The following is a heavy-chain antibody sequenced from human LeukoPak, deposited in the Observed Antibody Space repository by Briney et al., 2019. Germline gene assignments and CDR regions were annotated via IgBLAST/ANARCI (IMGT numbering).Heavy chain of an antibody. CDR3: AHSPPYYSGSGSYFPAYYFDY. V-gene: IGHV2-5*02. Sequence: SGPTLVKPTPTLTLTCTFSGFSLSTSGMGVGWIRQPPGKALEWLALIYWDDDKRYSPSLKSRLTITKDTSKNQVVLTMTNVDPVDTATYYCAHSPPYYSGSGSYFPAYYFDYWGQGTLVTVSS. CDR1: GFSLSTSGMG. J-gene: IGHJ4*02. D-gene: IGHD3-10*01. CDR2: IYWDDDK.